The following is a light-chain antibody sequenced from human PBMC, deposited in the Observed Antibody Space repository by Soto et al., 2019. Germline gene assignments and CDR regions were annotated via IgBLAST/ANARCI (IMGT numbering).Light chain of an antibody. CDR3: MQDLQTPVT. J-gene: IGKJ4*01. CDR1: QSLLHSKGYYC. V-gene: IGKV2-28*01. CDR2: LGS. Sequence: DIVMTQSPLSLPVTPGEPASISCRSRQSLLHSKGYYCLDWYLQKPAQSPQLLLYLGSNRAPEVPERFSSRGTGTDYTLKISRVDAEDVGVYYCMQDLQTPVTFGGGPKVEIK.